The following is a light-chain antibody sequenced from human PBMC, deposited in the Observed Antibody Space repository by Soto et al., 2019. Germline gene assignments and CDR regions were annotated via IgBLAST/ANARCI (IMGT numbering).Light chain of an antibody. CDR3: QHYHNWPPWT. J-gene: IGKJ1*01. V-gene: IGKV3-15*01. Sequence: EIVMTQSPATLSVSPGERATLSCRASQSVSSNLAWYQQKPGQAPRLLIYGASTRATGIPTRFSGSGSGTEFTLTISSRQSDDFAVYYCQHYHNWPPWTFGQGTKVEIK. CDR1: QSVSSN. CDR2: GAS.